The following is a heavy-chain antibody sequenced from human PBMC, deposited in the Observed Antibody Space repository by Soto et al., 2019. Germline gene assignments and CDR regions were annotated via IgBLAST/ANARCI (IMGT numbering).Heavy chain of an antibody. Sequence: QVQLVESGGGVVQPGRSLRLSCAASGFTFSSDGMHWVRQAPGKGLEWVAVIWYDGSNKYYADSVKGRFTISRDNSKNTLYLQMNSLRAEDTAVYYSAAGTSVVPNDYWGQGTLVTVSS. CDR3: AAGTSVVPNDY. D-gene: IGHD1-7*01. CDR2: IWYDGSNK. CDR1: GFTFSSDG. V-gene: IGHV3-33*01. J-gene: IGHJ4*02.